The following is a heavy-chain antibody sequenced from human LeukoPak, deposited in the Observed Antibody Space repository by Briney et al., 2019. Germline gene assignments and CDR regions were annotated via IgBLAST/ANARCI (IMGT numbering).Heavy chain of an antibody. J-gene: IGHJ6*02. D-gene: IGHD4-17*01. CDR2: IVVGSGNT. CDR3: AAGHHGDSPYYYYYGMDV. CDR1: GFTFTSSA. Sequence: SVKVSCKASGFTFTSSAMQWVRQARGQRLEWIGWIVVGSGNTNYAQKFQERVTITRDMSTSTAYMELSSLRSEDTAVYYCAAGHHGDSPYYYYYGMDVWGQGTTVTVSS. V-gene: IGHV1-58*02.